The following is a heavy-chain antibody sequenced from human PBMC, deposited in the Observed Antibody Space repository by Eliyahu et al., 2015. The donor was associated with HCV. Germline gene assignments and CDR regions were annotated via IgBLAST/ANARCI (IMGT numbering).Heavy chain of an antibody. CDR2: IWYDGSNK. CDR3: ARGDGSGSYYNGPFDY. Sequence: QVQLVESGGGVVQPGXSLXLSCAASGFTFXXYGMHWVRXAPGKGLEWVAVIWYDGSNKYYADSVKGRFTISRDNSKNTLYLQMNSLRAEDTAVYYCARGDGSGSYYNGPFDYWGQGTLVTVSS. V-gene: IGHV3-33*01. CDR1: GFTFXXYG. J-gene: IGHJ4*02. D-gene: IGHD3-10*01.